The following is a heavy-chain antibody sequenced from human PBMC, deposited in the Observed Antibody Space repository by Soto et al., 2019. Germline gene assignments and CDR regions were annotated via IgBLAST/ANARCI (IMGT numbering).Heavy chain of an antibody. CDR1: GFSFTSYW. CDR2: IYPDDSDA. CDR3: ARRGKEFTRSFWFGP. Sequence: PGESLKISCHGSGFSFTSYWIAWVLHMPGKGLEWMGIIYPDDSDARYSPSFEGQVTISVDKSTSTAYLQWTSLKASDTAMYYCARRGKEFTRSFWFGPWGQGTLVTVSS. V-gene: IGHV5-51*01. D-gene: IGHD2-2*01. J-gene: IGHJ5*02.